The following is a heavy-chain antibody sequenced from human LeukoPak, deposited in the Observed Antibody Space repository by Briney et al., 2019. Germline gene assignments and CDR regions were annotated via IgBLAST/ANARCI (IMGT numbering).Heavy chain of an antibody. CDR3: AKLISAGGYYDSSGDDY. J-gene: IGHJ4*02. CDR2: ISGSGGST. Sequence: PGGSLRLSCAASGFTFSSYAMSWVRQAPGKGLEWVSAISGSGGSTYYADSVKGRFTISRDNSKNTLYLQMNSLRAEDTAVYYCAKLISAGGYYDSSGDDYWGQGTLVTVSS. CDR1: GFTFSSYA. V-gene: IGHV3-23*01. D-gene: IGHD3-22*01.